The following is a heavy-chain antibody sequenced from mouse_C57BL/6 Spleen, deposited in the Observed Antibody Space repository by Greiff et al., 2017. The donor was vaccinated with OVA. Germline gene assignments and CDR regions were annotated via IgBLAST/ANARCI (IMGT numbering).Heavy chain of an antibody. CDR3: TRSAYYSNYGYFDV. CDR1: GYTFTDYE. Sequence: VQLQQSGAELVRPGASVTLSCKASGYTFTDYEMHWVQQTPVHGLEWIGAIDPETGGTAYNQKFKGKAILTADKSSSTAYMELRSLTSEDSAVYYCTRSAYYSNYGYFDVWGTGTTVTVSS. V-gene: IGHV1-15*01. CDR2: IDPETGGT. J-gene: IGHJ1*03. D-gene: IGHD2-5*01.